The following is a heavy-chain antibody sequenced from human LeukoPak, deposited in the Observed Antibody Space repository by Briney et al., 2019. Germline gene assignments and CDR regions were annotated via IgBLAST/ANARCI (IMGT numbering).Heavy chain of an antibody. V-gene: IGHV3-48*04. CDR3: ARDGKGLAYYFDY. Sequence: GGSLRLSCAASGFNFNNYNMNWVRQAPGKGLEWVSYISSSGSTIYYADSVKGRFTISRDNAKNSLYLQMNSLRAEDTAVYYCARDGKGLAYYFDYWGQGTLVTVSS. CDR2: ISSSGSTI. CDR1: GFNFNNYN. D-gene: IGHD6-19*01. J-gene: IGHJ4*02.